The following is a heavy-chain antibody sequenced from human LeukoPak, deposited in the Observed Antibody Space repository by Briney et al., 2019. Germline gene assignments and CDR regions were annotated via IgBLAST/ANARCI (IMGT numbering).Heavy chain of an antibody. V-gene: IGHV3-21*01. J-gene: IGHJ4*02. CDR2: ISSRSHYI. CDR1: GFTFSSYN. D-gene: IGHD3-22*01. Sequence: GGSLRLSCAASGFTFSSYNMNWVRQAPGKGLEWVSSISSRSHYIYYADSVKGRFTISRGNAKNSLYLQMNSLRAEDTAVYYCASYYYDSSAYGPLGYWGQGTLVTVSS. CDR3: ASYYYDSSAYGPLGY.